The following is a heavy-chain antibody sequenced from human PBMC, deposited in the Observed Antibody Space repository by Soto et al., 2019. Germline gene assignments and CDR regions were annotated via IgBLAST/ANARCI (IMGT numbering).Heavy chain of an antibody. CDR2: IYYSGST. V-gene: IGHV4-30-4*01. D-gene: IGHD3-22*01. J-gene: IGHJ5*02. CDR1: GGSISSGDYY. CDR3: ARVRYYDSSGYSDWFDP. Sequence: PSETLSLTSTVSGGSISSGDYYWSWIRQPPGKGLEWIGYIYYSGSTYYNPSLKSRVTISVDTSKNQFSLKLSSVTAADTAVYYCARVRYYDSSGYSDWFDPWGQGTLVTVSS.